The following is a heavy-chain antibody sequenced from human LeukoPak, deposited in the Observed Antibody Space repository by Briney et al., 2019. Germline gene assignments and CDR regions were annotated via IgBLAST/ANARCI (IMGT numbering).Heavy chain of an antibody. CDR1: GYTFTGYY. D-gene: IGHD1-14*01. CDR2: INPKSGDT. Sequence: ASAKVSCKASGYTFTGYYMHWVRQAPGQGLEWMGWINPKSGDTKYAQKFRGRVTMTRDTFINTAYMELSSLRSDDTAVYYCARGSGITGTTYGMDVWGQGTTVTVSS. CDR3: ARGSGITGTTYGMDV. J-gene: IGHJ6*02. V-gene: IGHV1-2*02.